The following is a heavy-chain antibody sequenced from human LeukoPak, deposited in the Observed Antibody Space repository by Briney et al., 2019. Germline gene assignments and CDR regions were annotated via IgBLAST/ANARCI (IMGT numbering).Heavy chain of an antibody. D-gene: IGHD3-22*01. Sequence: GGSLRLSCAASGFTFSSYAMSRVRQAPGKGLEWVSSISGSGGTTDYADSVKGRFTISRDISKNTLYLQMNSLRAEDTAVYYCASAYYYDSSALSPWGQGTLVTVSS. CDR3: ASAYYYDSSALSP. CDR1: GFTFSSYA. V-gene: IGHV3-23*01. CDR2: ISGSGGTT. J-gene: IGHJ5*02.